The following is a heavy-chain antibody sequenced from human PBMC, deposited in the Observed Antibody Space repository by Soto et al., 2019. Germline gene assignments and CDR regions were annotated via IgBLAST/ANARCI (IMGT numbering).Heavy chain of an antibody. J-gene: IGHJ6*02. CDR1: GFTFSSYA. Sequence: GGSLRLSCAASGFTFSSYAMHWVRQAPGKGLEWVAVISYDGSNKYYADSVKGRFTISRDNSKNTLYLQMNSLRAEDTAVYYSARDKERGDYYYYGMDVWGQGTTVTVSS. D-gene: IGHD1-1*01. CDR3: ARDKERGDYYYYGMDV. CDR2: ISYDGSNK. V-gene: IGHV3-30-3*01.